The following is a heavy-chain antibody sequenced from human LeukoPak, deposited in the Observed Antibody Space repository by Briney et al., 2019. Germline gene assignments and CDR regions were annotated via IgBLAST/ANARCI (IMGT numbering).Heavy chain of an antibody. CDR3: ARDRRGSYYGGTNY. V-gene: IGHV1-2*02. CDR2: INPNSGGT. J-gene: IGHJ4*02. Sequence: ASVKVSCKASGYTFTGYYMHWVRQAPGQGLEWMGWINPNSGGTNYAQKFQGRVTMTRDTSISTAYMELSRLRSDDTAVYYRARDRRGSYYGGTNYWGQGTLVTVSS. CDR1: GYTFTGYY. D-gene: IGHD1-26*01.